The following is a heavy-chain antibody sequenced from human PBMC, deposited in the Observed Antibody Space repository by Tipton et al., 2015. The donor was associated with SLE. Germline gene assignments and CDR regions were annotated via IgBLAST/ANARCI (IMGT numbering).Heavy chain of an antibody. CDR2: INHSGST. J-gene: IGHJ4*02. CDR1: GGSFSGYY. V-gene: IGHV4-34*01. Sequence: LRLSCAVYGGSFSGYYWSWIRQPPGKGLEWIGEINHSGSTNYNPSLKSRVTISVDTSKNQFSLKLSSVTAADTAVYYCARVAWGGSSWTRFDYWGQGTLVTVSS. D-gene: IGHD6-13*01. CDR3: ARVAWGGSSWTRFDY.